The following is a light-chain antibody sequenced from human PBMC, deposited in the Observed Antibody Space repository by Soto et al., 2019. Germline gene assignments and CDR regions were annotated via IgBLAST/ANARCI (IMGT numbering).Light chain of an antibody. CDR3: QSHDSSLSGSV. CDR1: SSNIGAGYD. CDR2: GNS. Sequence: QSVLTQPPSVSGAPGQRVTISCTGSSSNIGAGYDVHWYQQLPGTAPKLLMYGNSNRPSGVPDRFSGSKSGTSASLAITGLQAEDEADYYCQSHDSSLSGSVFGGGTKLTVL. V-gene: IGLV1-40*01. J-gene: IGLJ2*01.